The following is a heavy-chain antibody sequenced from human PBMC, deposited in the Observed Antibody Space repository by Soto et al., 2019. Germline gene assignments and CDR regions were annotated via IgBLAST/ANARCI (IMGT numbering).Heavy chain of an antibody. V-gene: IGHV4-39*01. CDR3: ASVQLYCGGDCPFFDY. D-gene: IGHD2-21*02. J-gene: IGHJ4*02. CDR1: GGSISSSSYY. CDR2: IYYSGST. Sequence: SETLSLTCTVSGGSISSSSYYWGWIRQPPGKGLEWIGSIYYSGSTYYNPSLKSRVTISVDTSKNQFSLKLSSVTAADTAVYYCASVQLYCGGDCPFFDYWGQGTLVTVSS.